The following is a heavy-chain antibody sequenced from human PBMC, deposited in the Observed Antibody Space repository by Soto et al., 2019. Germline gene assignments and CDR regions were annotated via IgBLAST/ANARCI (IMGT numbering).Heavy chain of an antibody. CDR3: SRRYGYYLDY. J-gene: IGHJ4*02. CDR1: GGSISSYY. Sequence: QVQLQESGPGLVKPSETLSLTCTVSGGSISSYYWSWIRQPPGKGLEWIGYIYYSGSTNYNPSLKSRVTISVDTSKNQYALKLSSVTAADTAVYYCSRRYGYYLDYWGQGTLVTVSS. V-gene: IGHV4-59*08. CDR2: IYYSGST. D-gene: IGHD4-17*01.